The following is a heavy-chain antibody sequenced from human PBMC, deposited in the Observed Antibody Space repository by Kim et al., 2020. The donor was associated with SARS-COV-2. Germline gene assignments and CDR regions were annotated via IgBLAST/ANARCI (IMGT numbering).Heavy chain of an antibody. V-gene: IGHV5-51*01. CDR3: ARLRDGYNL. Sequence: SETRYSPSFQGQVTISADKSISTAYLQWSSLKASDTAMYYCARLRDGYNLWGQGTLVTVSS. D-gene: IGHD5-12*01. J-gene: IGHJ4*02. CDR2: SET.